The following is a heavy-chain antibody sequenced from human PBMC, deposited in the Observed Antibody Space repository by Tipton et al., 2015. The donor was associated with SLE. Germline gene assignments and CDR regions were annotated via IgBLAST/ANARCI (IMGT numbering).Heavy chain of an antibody. Sequence: TLSLTCTVSGGSIIGHYWIWIRQPPGKGLEWIGYLYYTVSYNHHPSLKGRVTMSVDTSKNQFSLSVNSVTAADTAVYYCARSMLTTKRVFDYWGQGTLVTVSS. CDR3: ARSMLTTKRVFDY. CDR1: GGSIIGHY. D-gene: IGHD3-16*01. CDR2: LYYTVSY. J-gene: IGHJ4*02. V-gene: IGHV4-59*11.